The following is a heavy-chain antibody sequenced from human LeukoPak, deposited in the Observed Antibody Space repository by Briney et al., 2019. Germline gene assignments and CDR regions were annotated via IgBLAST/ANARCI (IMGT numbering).Heavy chain of an antibody. CDR3: ASGPRSQGSEFDY. V-gene: IGHV4-34*01. J-gene: IGHJ4*02. CDR1: GGSFSCYY. Sequence: PSETLSLTCAVYGGSFSCYYWSWIRQPPGKGLEWIGEINHSGSTNYNPSLKSRVTISVDTSKNQFSLKLSSVTAADTAVYYCASGPRSQGSEFDYWGQGTLATVSS. D-gene: IGHD1-14*01. CDR2: INHSGST.